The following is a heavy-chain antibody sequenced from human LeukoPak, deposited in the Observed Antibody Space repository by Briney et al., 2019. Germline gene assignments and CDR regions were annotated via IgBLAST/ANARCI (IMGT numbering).Heavy chain of an antibody. Sequence: ASVKVSCKASGYTFTGYYMHWVRQAPGQGLEWMGWINPNSGGTNYAQKFQGRVTTTRDTSISTAYMELSRLRSDDTAVYYCARGVGYCSSTSCYYNDYWGQGTLVTVSS. J-gene: IGHJ4*02. D-gene: IGHD2-2*01. CDR2: INPNSGGT. V-gene: IGHV1-2*02. CDR1: GYTFTGYY. CDR3: ARGVGYCSSTSCYYNDY.